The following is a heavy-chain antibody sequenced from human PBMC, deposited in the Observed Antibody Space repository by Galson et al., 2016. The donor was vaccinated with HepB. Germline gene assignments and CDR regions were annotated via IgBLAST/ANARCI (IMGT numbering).Heavy chain of an antibody. CDR2: ITRSGDAT. D-gene: IGHD3-10*01. J-gene: IGHJ6*03. Sequence: SLRLSCAASGFSFSNSGMSWVRQAPGRGLEWVSGITRSGDATHYADFVKGRFTISRDTSKNTLYLQMNSLRAEDTAVYYCARDGWGSSTYYYYYMDVWGKGTTVTVSS. CDR3: ARDGWGSSTYYYYYMDV. CDR1: GFSFSNSG. V-gene: IGHV3-23*01.